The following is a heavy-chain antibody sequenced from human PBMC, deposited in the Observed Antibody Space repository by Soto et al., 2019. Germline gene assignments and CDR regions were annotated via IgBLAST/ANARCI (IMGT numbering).Heavy chain of an antibody. CDR1: GYTFTGYY. V-gene: IGHV1-2*02. CDR2: INPNSGGT. D-gene: IGHD3-22*01. J-gene: IGHJ4*02. CDR3: ARDSGLLLPESFDY. Sequence: GASVKVSCKASGYTFTGYYMHWVRQAPGQGLEWMGWINPNSGGTNYAQKFQGRVTMTRDTSISTAYMELSRLRSDDTAVYYRARDSGLLLPESFDYWGQGTLVTVSS.